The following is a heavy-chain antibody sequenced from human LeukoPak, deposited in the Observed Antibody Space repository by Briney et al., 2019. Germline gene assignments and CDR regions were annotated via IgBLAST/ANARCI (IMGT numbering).Heavy chain of an antibody. J-gene: IGHJ4*02. V-gene: IGHV1-2*02. Sequence: ASVKVSCKASEFSFTDYYIHWVRQAPGQRLEWMGWINPNSGGTKYAQQFQGRVTMTRDTSIRTFYMELSRLTSVDTAVYYCARGPRTGDFDYWGQGTLVTVSS. CDR3: ARGPRTGDFDY. D-gene: IGHD7-27*01. CDR2: INPNSGGT. CDR1: EFSFTDYY.